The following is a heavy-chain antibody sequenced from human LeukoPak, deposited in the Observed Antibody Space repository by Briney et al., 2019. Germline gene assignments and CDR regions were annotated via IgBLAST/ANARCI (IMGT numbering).Heavy chain of an antibody. CDR2: IVPSDGFT. CDR3: ARGSSGWYTPYYFDY. Sequence: ASVKVSCKASGYTFSSYYVHWVRQAPGQGLEWMGMIVPSDGFTSYAQKFQGRVTMTRDMSTSTVYMELSSLRSEDTAVYYCARGSSGWYTPYYFDYWGQGTLVTVSS. V-gene: IGHV1-46*01. J-gene: IGHJ4*02. D-gene: IGHD6-19*01. CDR1: GYTFSSYY.